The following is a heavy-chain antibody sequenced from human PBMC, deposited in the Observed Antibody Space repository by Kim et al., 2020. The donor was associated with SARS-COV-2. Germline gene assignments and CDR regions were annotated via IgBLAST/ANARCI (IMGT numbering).Heavy chain of an antibody. CDR1: GFTVSSNY. V-gene: IGHV3-53*01. CDR2: IYSGGST. CDR3: ASWVLTGYSTYYYYYYGMDV. D-gene: IGHD3-9*01. Sequence: GGSLRLSCAASGFTVSSNYMSWVRQAPGKGLEWVSVIYSGGSTYYADSVKGRFTISRDNSKNTLYLQMNSLRAEDTAVYYCASWVLTGYSTYYYYYYGMDVWGQGTTVTVS. J-gene: IGHJ6*02.